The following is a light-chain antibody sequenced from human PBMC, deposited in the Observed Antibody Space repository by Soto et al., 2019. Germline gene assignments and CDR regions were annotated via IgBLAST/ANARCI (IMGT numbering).Light chain of an antibody. J-gene: IGKJ1*01. CDR2: DVS. CDR1: QNITTS. CDR3: QEYDRYRT. Sequence: DIQMTQSPSTLSASVGDRVTITCRPSQNITTSLAWYQQRSGKAPKLLIYDVSNLASGVPSRFSGSGSGTECRRTIRSQQADDFASYCCQEYDRYRTFGQGTKVE. V-gene: IGKV1-5*01.